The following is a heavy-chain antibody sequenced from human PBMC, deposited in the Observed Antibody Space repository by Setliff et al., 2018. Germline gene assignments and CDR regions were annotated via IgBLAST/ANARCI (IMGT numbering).Heavy chain of an antibody. V-gene: IGHV1-69*06. CDR3: ASHEPWLWNAFDI. D-gene: IGHD6-19*01. CDR2: IIPIFGTA. Sequence: ASVKVSCKASGGTFRYYGFSWVRQAPGQGLEWMGRIIPIFGTANLARTFQGRVTITADTSASTAYMELNSLRAEDTAVYYCASHEPWLWNAFDIWGQGTMVTVSS. J-gene: IGHJ3*02. CDR1: GGTFRYYG.